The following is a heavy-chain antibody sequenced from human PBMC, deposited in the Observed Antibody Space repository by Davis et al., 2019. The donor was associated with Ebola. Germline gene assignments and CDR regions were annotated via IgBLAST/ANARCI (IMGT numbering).Heavy chain of an antibody. V-gene: IGHV1-3*01. CDR3: ARDLRGWDSIYYYFGMDV. CDR2: INAGNGNT. D-gene: IGHD6-19*01. J-gene: IGHJ6*04. Sequence: AASVKVSCKASGYTFTSYYMHWVRQAPGQRLEWMGWINAGNGNTKYSQRFQGRVTITRDTSASTAYMELRSLRSEDTAVYYCARDLRGWDSIYYYFGMDVWGKGTTVTVSS. CDR1: GYTFTSYY.